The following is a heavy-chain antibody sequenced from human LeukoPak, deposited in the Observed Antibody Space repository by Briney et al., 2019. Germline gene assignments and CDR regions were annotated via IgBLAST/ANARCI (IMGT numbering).Heavy chain of an antibody. CDR3: ATGSWYFDY. CDR1: GGSISSSSYY. CDR2: IYYSGST. Sequence: PSETLSLTCTVSGGSISSSSYYWGWIRQPPGKGLEWIGSIYYSGSTYYNPSLKSRVTISVDTSKNQFSLKLGSVTAADTAVYYCATGSWYFDYWGQGTLVTVSS. D-gene: IGHD3-10*01. V-gene: IGHV4-39*07. J-gene: IGHJ4*02.